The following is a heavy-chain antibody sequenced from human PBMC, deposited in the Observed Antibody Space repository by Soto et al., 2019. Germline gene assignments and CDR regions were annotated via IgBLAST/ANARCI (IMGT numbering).Heavy chain of an antibody. V-gene: IGHV4-30-4*01. CDR2: IYYSGST. CDR3: ARGYGDSSIFDY. D-gene: IGHD4-17*01. CDR1: GGSISSGDYY. J-gene: IGHJ4*02. Sequence: SETLSLTCTVSGGSISSGDYYWSWIRQPPGKGLEWIGYIYYSGSTYYNPSLKSRVTISVDTSKNQFSLKLSSVTAADTAVYYCARGYGDSSIFDYWGQGTLVTVSS.